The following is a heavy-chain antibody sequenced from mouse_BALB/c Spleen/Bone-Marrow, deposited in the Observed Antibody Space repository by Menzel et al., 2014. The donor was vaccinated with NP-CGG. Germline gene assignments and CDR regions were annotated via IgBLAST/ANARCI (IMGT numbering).Heavy chain of an antibody. CDR3: ARGGYGNYFDWFAY. D-gene: IGHD2-1*01. J-gene: IGHJ3*01. CDR1: GFTFTDYC. V-gene: IGHV7-3*02. Sequence: EVQVVESGGGLVQPGGSLRLSCATSGFTFTDYCMSWVRQPQGKALEWLGFIRNKANSYTTEYSASVKGRFTISRDNSQSILYLQMNTLRAEDRASYYCARGGYGNYFDWFAYWGQGTLVTVSA. CDR2: IRNKANSYTT.